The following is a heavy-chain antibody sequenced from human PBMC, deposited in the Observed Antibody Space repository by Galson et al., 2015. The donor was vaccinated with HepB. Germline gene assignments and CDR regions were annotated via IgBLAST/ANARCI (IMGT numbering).Heavy chain of an antibody. V-gene: IGHV3-30*02. D-gene: IGHD3-10*01. J-gene: IGHJ5*02. CDR2: IRYDGSSK. CDR3: ANDRTSGGFGEMEFDP. CDR1: GLTFSNRG. Sequence: SLRLSCAASGLTFSNRGMHWVRQAPGKGLEWVAFIRYDGSSKYYGDSVKGRFTISRDNSKNTLYLQMNSLRAEDTAMYYCANDRTSGGFGEMEFDPWGQGTLVTVSS.